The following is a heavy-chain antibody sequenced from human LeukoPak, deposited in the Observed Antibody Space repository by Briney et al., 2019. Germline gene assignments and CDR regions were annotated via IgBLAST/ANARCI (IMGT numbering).Heavy chain of an antibody. CDR3: ARQDVTAIDY. J-gene: IGHJ4*02. V-gene: IGHV4-39*01. D-gene: IGHD5-18*01. Sequence: SETLSLTCTVSGGSISSSSYYWGWIRQPPGKGLEWIGSIYYSGSTYYNPSLKSRVTISVDTSKNQLSLKLSSVTAADTAVYYCARQDVTAIDYWGQGTLVTVSS. CDR2: IYYSGST. CDR1: GGSISSSSYY.